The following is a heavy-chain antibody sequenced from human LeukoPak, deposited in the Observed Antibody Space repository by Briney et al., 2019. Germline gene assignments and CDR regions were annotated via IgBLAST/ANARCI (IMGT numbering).Heavy chain of an antibody. D-gene: IGHD2-8*01. CDR2: IYYSGST. Sequence: SETLSLTCTVSGGSISSSSYYWGWIRQPPGKGLEWIGSIYYSGSTYYNPSLKSRVTISVDTSKNQFSLKLSSVTAADTAVYYCARHLHDTKGFDYWGQGTLVTVSS. CDR3: ARHLHDTKGFDY. CDR1: GGSISSSSYY. V-gene: IGHV4-39*01. J-gene: IGHJ4*02.